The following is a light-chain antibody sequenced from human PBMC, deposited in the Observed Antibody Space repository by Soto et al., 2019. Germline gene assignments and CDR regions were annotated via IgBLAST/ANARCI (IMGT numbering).Light chain of an antibody. Sequence: IQLTHSPSSLASSVGDRVTITXRASHGITSYLAWYQQKPGKAPKXXIYXASTLQSGVPSRFSGSGSGTDFTLTISSLQPEDLATYYCQQLNSYPLFGQGTKVEIK. CDR3: QQLNSYPL. V-gene: IGKV1-9*01. J-gene: IGKJ1*01. CDR2: XAS. CDR1: HGITSY.